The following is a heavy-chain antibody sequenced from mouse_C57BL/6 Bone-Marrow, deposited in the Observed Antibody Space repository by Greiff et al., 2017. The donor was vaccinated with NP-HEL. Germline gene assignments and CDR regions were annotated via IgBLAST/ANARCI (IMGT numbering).Heavy chain of an antibody. V-gene: IGHV5-6*01. CDR1: GFTFSSYG. J-gene: IGHJ3*01. CDR3: ARVTGSSYEFAY. CDR2: ISSGGSYT. Sequence: DVQLVESGGDLVKPGGSLKLSCAASGFTFSSYGMSWVRQTPAKRLEWVATISSGGSYTYYPDSVKGRFTISRDNAKNTLYLQMSSLKSEDTAMYYCARVTGSSYEFAYWGQGTLVTVSA. D-gene: IGHD1-1*01.